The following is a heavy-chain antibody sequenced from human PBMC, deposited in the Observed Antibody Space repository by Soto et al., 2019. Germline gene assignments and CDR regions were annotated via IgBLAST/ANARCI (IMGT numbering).Heavy chain of an antibody. CDR1: GFTFSKAI. D-gene: IGHD1-20*01. V-gene: IGHV3-15*01. Sequence: GGSLRLSCAASGFTFSKAIMNWVRQAPGKGLEWVGRIKKLSDGGKADYSSPVDGRFTISRDDSKSILYLQMNSLRADDTGIYYCATALRNNGNAYLFAVDLWGQGTTVTASS. J-gene: IGHJ6*02. CDR2: IKKLSDGGKA. CDR3: ATALRNNGNAYLFAVDL.